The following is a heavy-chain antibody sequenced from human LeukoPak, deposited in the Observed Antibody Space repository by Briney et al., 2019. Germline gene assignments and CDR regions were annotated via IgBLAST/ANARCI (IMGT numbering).Heavy chain of an antibody. Sequence: GGSLRLSCAASGFTFSTYSMNWVRQAPGKGLEWVSYISYSGSTMYHADSVKGRFTISRDNAKNSLYLQMISLRAEDTAVYYCATYSSSNGREFQYWGQGTLVTVSS. D-gene: IGHD2-2*01. V-gene: IGHV3-48*01. J-gene: IGHJ1*01. CDR3: ATYSSSNGREFQY. CDR2: ISYSGSTM. CDR1: GFTFSTYS.